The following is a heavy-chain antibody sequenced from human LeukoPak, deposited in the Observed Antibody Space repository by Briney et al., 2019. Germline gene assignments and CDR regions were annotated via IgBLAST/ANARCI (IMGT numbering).Heavy chain of an antibody. CDR1: TSR. Sequence: GASVKVSCKATSRISWVRQAPGQGLEWMGGIIPIFGTANYAQKFQGRVTITTDESTSTAYMELSSLRSEDTAVYYCARGQEYTSSSYYFDSWGQGTLVTVSS. J-gene: IGHJ4*02. CDR2: IIPIFGTA. D-gene: IGHD6-6*01. V-gene: IGHV1-69*05. CDR3: ARGQEYTSSSYYFDS.